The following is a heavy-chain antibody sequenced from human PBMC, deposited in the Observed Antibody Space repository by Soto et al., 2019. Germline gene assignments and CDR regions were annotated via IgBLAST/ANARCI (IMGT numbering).Heavy chain of an antibody. CDR2: INHSGST. J-gene: IGHJ6*02. V-gene: IGHV4-34*01. CDR1: GGSFSGYY. D-gene: IGHD5-18*01. CDR3: ASRGHSYGRYYYGMDV. Sequence: SETLSLTCAVYGGSFSGYYWSWIRQPPGKGLEWIGEINHSGSTNYNPSLKSRVTISVDTSKNQFSLKLSSVTAADTAVYYCASRGHSYGRYYYGMDVWGQGTTVT.